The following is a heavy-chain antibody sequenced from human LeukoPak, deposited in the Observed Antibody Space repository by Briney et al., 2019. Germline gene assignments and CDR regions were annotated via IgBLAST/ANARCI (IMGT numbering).Heavy chain of an antibody. CDR3: ARHGTLGSTTYPLDY. V-gene: IGHV4-59*08. Sequence: PSETLSLTCTVSGGSISSYYWSWIRQAPGKGLGWIGNIYYSGSTNYNPSLKSRVTVSVDTSKNQFSLKLSSVTAADTAVYYCARHGTLGSTTYPLDYWGQGTLVTVSS. D-gene: IGHD1-26*01. CDR1: GGSISSYY. CDR2: IYYSGST. J-gene: IGHJ4*02.